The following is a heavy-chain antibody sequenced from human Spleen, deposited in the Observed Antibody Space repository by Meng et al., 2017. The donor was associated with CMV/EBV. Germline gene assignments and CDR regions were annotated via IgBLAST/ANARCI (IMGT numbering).Heavy chain of an antibody. CDR2: INPNSGGT. J-gene: IGHJ4*02. CDR1: GYTFTGYY. CDR3: ARGSRRAPYDSSGTLDY. V-gene: IGHV1-2*02. D-gene: IGHD3-22*01. Sequence: ASVKVSCKASGYTFTGYYMHWVRQAPGQGLEWMGWINPNSGGTNYAQKFQGRVTMTRDTSISTAYMELSRLRSDDTAVYYCARGSRRAPYDSSGTLDYWGQGTLVTVSS.